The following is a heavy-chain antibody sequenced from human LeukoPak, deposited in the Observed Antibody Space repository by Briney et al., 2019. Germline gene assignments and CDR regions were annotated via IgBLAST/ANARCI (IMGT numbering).Heavy chain of an antibody. Sequence: SETLSLTCTVSGGSISYYYWSWIRQPPGKGLQWIGYIYYSGSTKYNPSLKSRVTISVDTSKNHFPLNLSSVTAADTAVYYCARVLADGYSDYWGQGTLVTVSS. CDR2: IYYSGST. V-gene: IGHV4-59*08. J-gene: IGHJ4*02. D-gene: IGHD5-24*01. CDR3: ARVLADGYSDY. CDR1: GGSISYYY.